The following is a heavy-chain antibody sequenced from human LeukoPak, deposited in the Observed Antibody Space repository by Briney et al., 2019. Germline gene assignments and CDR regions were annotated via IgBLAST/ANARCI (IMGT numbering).Heavy chain of an antibody. CDR1: GFTFDDYG. CDR3: ASGLYYFDY. J-gene: IGHJ4*02. D-gene: IGHD2-2*01. CDR2: INWNGGST. V-gene: IGHV3-20*04. Sequence: PGGSLRLSCAASGFTFDDYGMSWVRHAPGKGLEWVSGINWNGGSTVYAGSVKGRFTISRDNAKNSLYLQMNSLRAEDSALYYCASGLYYFDYWGQGTLVTVSS.